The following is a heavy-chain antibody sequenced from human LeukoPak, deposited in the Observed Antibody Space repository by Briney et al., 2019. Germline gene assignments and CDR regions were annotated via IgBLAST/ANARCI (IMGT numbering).Heavy chain of an antibody. CDR1: GFPFSSYA. J-gene: IGHJ3*02. D-gene: IGHD1-26*01. Sequence: GSLRLSCAASGFPFSSYAMHWVRQPLGKGLEWIWSIYYSGSTYYNPSLKSRVTISVDTSKNQFSLKLSSVTAADTAVYYCARIAEEWELLGAFDIWGQGTMVTVSS. V-gene: IGHV4-39*07. CDR3: ARIAEEWELLGAFDI. CDR2: IYYSGST.